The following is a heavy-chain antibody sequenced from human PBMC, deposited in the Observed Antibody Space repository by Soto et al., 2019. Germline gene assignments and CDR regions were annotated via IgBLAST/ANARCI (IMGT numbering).Heavy chain of an antibody. V-gene: IGHV1-8*01. Sequence: ASVKVSCKVSGYTLTELSMHWVRQATGQGLEWMGWMNPNSGNTGYAQKFQGRVTMTRNTSISTAYMELSSLRSEDTAVYYCARGSYGDPITFDYWGQGTLVTVSS. CDR2: MNPNSGNT. J-gene: IGHJ4*02. CDR1: GYTLTELS. D-gene: IGHD4-17*01. CDR3: ARGSYGDPITFDY.